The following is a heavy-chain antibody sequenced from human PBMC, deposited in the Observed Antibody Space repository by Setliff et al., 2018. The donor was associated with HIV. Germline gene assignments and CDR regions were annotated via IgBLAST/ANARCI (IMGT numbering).Heavy chain of an antibody. Sequence: SETLSLTCTVSGDSISSYYWNWIRQPPGKGLEWIGYMYDSGSANYNPSLKSRVTISVDTAKNQVSLKLSSVTAADTAVYYCARDEPKNTEAAPGYWGQGTLVTVSS. CDR1: GDSISSYY. V-gene: IGHV4-59*01. J-gene: IGHJ4*02. D-gene: IGHD6-6*01. CDR2: MYDSGSA. CDR3: ARDEPKNTEAAPGY.